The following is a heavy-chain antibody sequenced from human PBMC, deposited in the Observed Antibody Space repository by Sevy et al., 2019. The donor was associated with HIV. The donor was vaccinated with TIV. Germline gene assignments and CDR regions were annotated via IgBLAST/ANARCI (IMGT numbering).Heavy chain of an antibody. CDR2: IYYTGTT. CDR1: DGSISAYY. D-gene: IGHD5-12*01. Sequence: SDTLSLTCTVSDGSISAYYWTWIRQPPGKRLEYIGYIYYTGTTNYNPSLKSRVTISVDTSKNQFSLKLSSVTAADTAIYYGARAPPVRSGDDSLNWFDPWGQGTLVTVSS. J-gene: IGHJ5*02. V-gene: IGHV4-59*01. CDR3: ARAPPVRSGDDSLNWFDP.